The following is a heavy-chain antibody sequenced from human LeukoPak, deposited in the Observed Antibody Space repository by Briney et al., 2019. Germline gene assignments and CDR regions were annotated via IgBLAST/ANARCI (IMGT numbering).Heavy chain of an antibody. Sequence: PSETLSLTCTVSGGSIGSNYWTWIRRPPGKGLEYIGYIYYTGATNYNPSLKSRVTISVDTSKNQFSLKMTSVTAADTALYFCAKYGNSGWVIDNWGQGTLVTVSS. V-gene: IGHV4-59*08. CDR1: GGSIGSNY. CDR3: AKYGNSGWVIDN. CDR2: IYYTGAT. D-gene: IGHD6-19*01. J-gene: IGHJ4*02.